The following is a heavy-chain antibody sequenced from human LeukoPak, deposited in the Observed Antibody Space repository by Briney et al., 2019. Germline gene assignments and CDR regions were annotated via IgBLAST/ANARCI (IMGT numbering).Heavy chain of an antibody. D-gene: IGHD3-10*01. J-gene: IGHJ6*02. CDR2: IWYDGSNK. V-gene: IGHV3-30*19. CDR1: GFTFSSYG. CDR3: ARDLAITMVRGVMNPYYYYGMDV. Sequence: GGSLRLSCAASGFTFSSYGMHWVRQAPGKGLEWVAVIWYDGSNKYYADSVKGRFTISRDNSKNTLYLQMNSLRAEDTAVYYCARDLAITMVRGVMNPYYYYGMDVWGQGTTVTVSS.